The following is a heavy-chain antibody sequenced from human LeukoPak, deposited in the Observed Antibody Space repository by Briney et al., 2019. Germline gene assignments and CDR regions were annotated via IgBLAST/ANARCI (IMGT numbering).Heavy chain of an antibody. D-gene: IGHD6-19*01. CDR1: GFTFSSYA. J-gene: IGHJ5*02. V-gene: IGHV3-21*01. CDR2: ISSSSSYI. CDR3: ARSSIPATHQWLVRWASPRAQTGFDP. Sequence: GGSLRLSCAASGFTFSSYAMSWVRQAPGKGLEWVSSISSSSSYIYYADSVKGRFTISRDNAKNSLYLQMDSLRAEDTAVYYCARSSIPATHQWLVRWASPRAQTGFDPWGQGTLVTVSS.